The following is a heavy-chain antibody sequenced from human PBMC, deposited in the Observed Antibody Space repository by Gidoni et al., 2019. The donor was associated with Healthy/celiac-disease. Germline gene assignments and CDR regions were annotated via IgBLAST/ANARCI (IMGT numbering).Heavy chain of an antibody. CDR3: ARGWGRDGYKYGMDV. CDR2: ISSSSSYI. J-gene: IGHJ6*02. V-gene: IGHV3-21*01. Sequence: EVQLVESGGGLVKPGGSLRLSCAASGFTFSSYSMNWVRQAPGKGLGWVSSISSSSSYIYYADSVKGRFTISRDNAKNSLYLQMNSLRAEDTAVYYCARGWGRDGYKYGMDVWGQGTTVTVSS. D-gene: IGHD7-27*01. CDR1: GFTFSSYS.